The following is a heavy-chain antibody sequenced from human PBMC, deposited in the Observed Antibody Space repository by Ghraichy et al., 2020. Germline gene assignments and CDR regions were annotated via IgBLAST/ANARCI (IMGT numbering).Heavy chain of an antibody. V-gene: IGHV3-23*01. Sequence: LSLTCAASGFTFGSYAMSWVRQAPGKGLEWVSAISDVSGSSYYADSVQGRFIISRHNSKNTLYLQMNSLRAEDTAIYYCAKDRVRVGVTTFDYWGRGTLVTVSS. CDR3: AKDRVRVGVTTFDY. D-gene: IGHD1-26*01. CDR2: ISDVSGSS. CDR1: GFTFGSYA. J-gene: IGHJ4*02.